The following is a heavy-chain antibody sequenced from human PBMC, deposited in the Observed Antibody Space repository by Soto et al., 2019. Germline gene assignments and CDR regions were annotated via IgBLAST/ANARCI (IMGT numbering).Heavy chain of an antibody. CDR3: ARDGSLRYYDSSGYYPNY. CDR1: GFTFSSYG. Sequence: QVQLVESGGGVVQPGRSLRLSCAASGFTFSSYGMHWVRQAPGKGLEWVAVIWYDGSNKYYADSVKGRFTISRDNSKNTLYLQMISVRAEDTAVYYGARDGSLRYYDSSGYYPNYWGQGTLVTVSS. D-gene: IGHD3-22*01. CDR2: IWYDGSNK. V-gene: IGHV3-33*01. J-gene: IGHJ4*02.